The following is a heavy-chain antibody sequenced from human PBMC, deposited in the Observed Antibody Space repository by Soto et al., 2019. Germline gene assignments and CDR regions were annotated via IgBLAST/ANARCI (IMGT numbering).Heavy chain of an antibody. CDR3: ARTKESLYGMDV. CDR2: IYYSGST. CDR1: GGSISSGDYY. Sequence: SAPLSLTCPVSGGSISSGDYYWIWILQPPGKGLEWIGYIYYSGSTYYNPSLKSRVTISVDTSKNQFSLKLSSVTAADTAVYYCARTKESLYGMDVWGQGTTVTVSS. V-gene: IGHV4-30-4*01. J-gene: IGHJ6*02.